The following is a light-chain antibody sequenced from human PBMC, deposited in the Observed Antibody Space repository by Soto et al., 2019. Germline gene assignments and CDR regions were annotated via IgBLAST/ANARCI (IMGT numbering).Light chain of an antibody. Sequence: ETMMTQSPAALSVSPGERVTLSCRASQGIGSTLAWYQQKPGQTPRLLIYDSSTRAIGIPTRFTGSRSGTEFTLTINGLQSEDFAVYYCQQYYDWPITFGQGTRLEIK. CDR2: DSS. V-gene: IGKV3-15*01. CDR1: QGIGST. J-gene: IGKJ5*01. CDR3: QQYYDWPIT.